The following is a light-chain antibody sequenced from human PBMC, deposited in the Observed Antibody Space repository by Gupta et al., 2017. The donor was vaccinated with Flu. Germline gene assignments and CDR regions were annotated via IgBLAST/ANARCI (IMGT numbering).Light chain of an antibody. CDR2: LIIYEVN. CDR1: HSGVG. V-gene: IGLV4-69*01. Sequence: HSGVGTDRPLPWSGKGPGISMKLIIYEVNGKPAGVSFRFSGSKSGDTAYLTISGLQAEDEADYYCNTKATGVQFVFGGGTKLTVL. J-gene: IGLJ3*02. CDR3: NTKATGVQFV.